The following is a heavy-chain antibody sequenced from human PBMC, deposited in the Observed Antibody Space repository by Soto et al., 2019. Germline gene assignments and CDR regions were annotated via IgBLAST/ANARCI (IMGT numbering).Heavy chain of an antibody. CDR3: AKSTLGYCSSTSCYSIDY. CDR2: ISYDGSNK. V-gene: IGHV3-30*18. D-gene: IGHD2-2*01. Sequence: GGSLRLSCAASGFTFSSYGMHWVRQAPGKGLEWVAVISYDGSNKYYADSVKGRFTISRDNSKNTLYLQMNSLRAEDTAVYYCAKSTLGYCSSTSCYSIDYWGQGQWSPSPQ. CDR1: GFTFSSYG. J-gene: IGHJ4*02.